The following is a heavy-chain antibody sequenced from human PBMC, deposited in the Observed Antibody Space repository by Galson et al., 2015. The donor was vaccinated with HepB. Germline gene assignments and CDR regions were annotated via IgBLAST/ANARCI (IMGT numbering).Heavy chain of an antibody. CDR2: ISSSSSYI. V-gene: IGHV3-21*01. CDR1: GFTFSSYS. CDR3: ARAQLILDGMDV. D-gene: IGHD2-2*01. Sequence: SLRLSCAASGFTFSSYSMNWVRQAPGKGLEWVSSISSSSSYIYYADSVKGRFTISRDNAKNPLYLQMNSLRAEDTAVYYCARAQLILDGMDVWGQGTTVTVSS. J-gene: IGHJ6*02.